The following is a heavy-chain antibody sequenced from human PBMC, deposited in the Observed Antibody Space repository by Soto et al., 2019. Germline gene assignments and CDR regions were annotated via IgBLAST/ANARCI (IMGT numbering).Heavy chain of an antibody. CDR1: GYTFTAYN. D-gene: IGHD3-10*01. CDR2: IDAGNGNP. CDR3: ARVAPSGGSVPRFDA. V-gene: IGHV1-3*01. Sequence: QVQLVQSGAEVKEPGASVRVSCKAFGYTFTAYNIHWLRQAPGQGLEWMGWIDAGNGNPRSSRKFEGRVIITRDTSASTAYLEEDSLRSEYTAIYYCARVAPSGGSVPRFDAWGQGTLRTVSS. J-gene: IGHJ5*02.